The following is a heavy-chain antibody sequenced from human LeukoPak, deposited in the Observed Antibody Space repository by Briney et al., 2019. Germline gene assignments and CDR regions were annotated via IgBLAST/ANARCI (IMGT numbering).Heavy chain of an antibody. J-gene: IGHJ6*02. CDR2: IYYSGSI. CDR3: ARLPTISKHYYGMDV. D-gene: IGHD3-3*01. Sequence: SETLSLTCTVSGGSISSYYWSWIRQPPGKGLEWIGYIYYSGSINYNPSLKSRVTISVDTSKNQFSLKLSSVTAADTAVYYCARLPTISKHYYGMDVWGQGTTVTVSS. CDR1: GGSISSYY. V-gene: IGHV4-59*08.